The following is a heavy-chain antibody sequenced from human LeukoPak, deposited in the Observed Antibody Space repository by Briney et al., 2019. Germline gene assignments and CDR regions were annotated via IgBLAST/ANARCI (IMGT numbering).Heavy chain of an antibody. CDR1: GFIFSSYA. CDR3: ALSPATGNYYAY. J-gene: IGHJ4*02. CDR2: ISGSGGST. D-gene: IGHD3-9*01. V-gene: IGHV3-23*01. Sequence: AGGSLRLSCAASGFIFSSYAMSWVRQAPGKGLEWVSTISGSGGSTYYADSVKGRFIISRDNSRNTLYLQVNGLRAEDTAIYYCALSPATGNYYAYWGQGTLVAVSS.